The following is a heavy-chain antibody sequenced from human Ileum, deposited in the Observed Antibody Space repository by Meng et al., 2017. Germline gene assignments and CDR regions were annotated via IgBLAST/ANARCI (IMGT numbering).Heavy chain of an antibody. Sequence: QVQLQESGPGLGKPSQTLSPPCTVSGGSISRGGYYWSWIRQHPGKGLEWIGYIYDSGSTYYNPSLKSRIAISGDTSKNQFSLNLSSVTAADTAVYYCARGGTAYFDYWGQGTLVTVSS. CDR3: ARGGTAYFDY. V-gene: IGHV4-31*03. CDR2: IYDSGST. D-gene: IGHD1-1*01. CDR1: GGSISRGGYY. J-gene: IGHJ4*02.